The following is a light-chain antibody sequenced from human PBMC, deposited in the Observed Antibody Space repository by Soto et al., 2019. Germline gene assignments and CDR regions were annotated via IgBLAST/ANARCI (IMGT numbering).Light chain of an antibody. CDR1: QSVSSN. Sequence: EIVVTQSPATLSVSPGERDTLSCRASQSVSSNLACYQQKPGQAPRLLIYGASTRAAVIPARFSASGSGTDFTLTISDVQPEDFALYYCHQRQSWPRTFGQGTKVDIK. V-gene: IGKV3D-15*01. CDR2: GAS. J-gene: IGKJ1*01. CDR3: HQRQSWPRT.